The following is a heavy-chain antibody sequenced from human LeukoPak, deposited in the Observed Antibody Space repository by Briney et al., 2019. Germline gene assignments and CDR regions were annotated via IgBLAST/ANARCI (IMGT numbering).Heavy chain of an antibody. D-gene: IGHD3-16*01. CDR2: IGTVADT. J-gene: IGHJ4*02. CDR3: ARAWGGRGRSWGALDF. V-gene: IGHV3-13*01. Sequence: GGSLRLSCAASGFNFNNYDFHWVRQVAGERREWVAGIGTVADTFYPDSVMGRFTISRENAKNSFYLQMNSLRAGDTAVYYCARAWGGRGRSWGALDFWGQGILVTVSS. CDR1: GFNFNNYD.